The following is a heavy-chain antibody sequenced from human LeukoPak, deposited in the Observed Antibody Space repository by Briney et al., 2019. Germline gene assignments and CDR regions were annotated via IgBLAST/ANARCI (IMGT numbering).Heavy chain of an antibody. CDR3: ARRAVAGNGFDY. CDR2: IYYSGNT. D-gene: IGHD6-19*01. V-gene: IGHV4-39*01. Sequence: SEPLSLTCTVSGGSISSSSYYWGWIRQPPGTGLEWIGTIYYSGNTYYNPSLKSRVSISVDTSKNQFSLKLSSVTAADTAVYYCARRAVAGNGFDYWGQGTLVTVSS. CDR1: GGSISSSSYY. J-gene: IGHJ4*02.